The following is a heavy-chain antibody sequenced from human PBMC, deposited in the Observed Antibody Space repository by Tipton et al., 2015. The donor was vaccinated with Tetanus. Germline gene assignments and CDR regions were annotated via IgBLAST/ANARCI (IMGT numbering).Heavy chain of an antibody. CDR2: IYYSGST. V-gene: IGHV4-39*01. CDR3: ARGITVAAPFDP. Sequence: TLSLTCTVSGGSISSSSYYWGWIRQPPGKGLEWIGSIYYSGSTYYNPSLKSRVTISVDTSKNQFSLKLSSVTAADTAVYYCARGITVAAPFDPWGQGTLVTVSS. J-gene: IGHJ5*02. CDR1: GGSISSSSYY. D-gene: IGHD6-19*01.